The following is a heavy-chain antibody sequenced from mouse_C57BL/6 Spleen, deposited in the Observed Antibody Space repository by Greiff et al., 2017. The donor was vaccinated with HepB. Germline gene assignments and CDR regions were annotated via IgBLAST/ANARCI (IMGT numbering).Heavy chain of an antibody. CDR1: GYTFTSYW. CDR2: IDPSDSYT. Sequence: QVQLQQPGAELVKPGASVKLSCKASGYTFTSYWMQWVKQRPGQGLEWIGEIDPSDSYTNYNQKFKGKATLTVDTSSSTAYMQLSSLTSEDSAVYYCARSRMPRYGSSRGFAYWGQGTLVTVSA. D-gene: IGHD1-1*01. CDR3: ARSRMPRYGSSRGFAY. J-gene: IGHJ3*01. V-gene: IGHV1-50*01.